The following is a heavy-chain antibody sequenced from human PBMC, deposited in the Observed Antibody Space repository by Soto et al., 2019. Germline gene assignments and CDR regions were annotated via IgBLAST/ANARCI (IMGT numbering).Heavy chain of an antibody. J-gene: IGHJ6*02. V-gene: IGHV1-3*01. CDR1: GYTFTSYG. CDR3: ARDRGYSYTYGMDV. Sequence: SVKVSCKASGYTFTSYGISWVRQAPGQGLEWMGWINAGDGGTKSSQKFQGRVTITGDTSASTSYMELSSLRPEDTAVYYCARDRGYSYTYGMDVWGQGTTVTVSS. D-gene: IGHD5-18*01. CDR2: INAGDGGT.